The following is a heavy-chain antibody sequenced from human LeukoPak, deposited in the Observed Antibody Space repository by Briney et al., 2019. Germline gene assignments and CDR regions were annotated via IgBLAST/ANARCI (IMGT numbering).Heavy chain of an antibody. J-gene: IGHJ4*02. D-gene: IGHD3-10*01. V-gene: IGHV1-69*05. CDR3: ARVGTTMVRGVTQYYFDY. CDR1: GGTFSSYA. Sequence: SVKVSCKASGGTFSSYAISWVRQAPGQGLEWMGGITPIFGTANYAQKFQGRVTITTDESTSTAYMELSSLRSEDTAVYYCARVGTTMVRGVTQYYFDYWGQGTLVTVSS. CDR2: ITPIFGTA.